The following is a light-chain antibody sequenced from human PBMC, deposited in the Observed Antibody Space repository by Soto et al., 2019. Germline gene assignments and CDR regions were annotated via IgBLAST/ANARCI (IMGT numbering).Light chain of an antibody. Sequence: DILMTQSPSTLSASVGDRVTVTCRASQSISSWLAWYQQKAGKAPKLLIYKASALESGVPSRFSGSGSGTEFTLTISSLEPEDFATYYCQHYNTYPWTFGQGTKVEIK. CDR1: QSISSW. CDR3: QHYNTYPWT. J-gene: IGKJ1*01. V-gene: IGKV1-5*03. CDR2: KAS.